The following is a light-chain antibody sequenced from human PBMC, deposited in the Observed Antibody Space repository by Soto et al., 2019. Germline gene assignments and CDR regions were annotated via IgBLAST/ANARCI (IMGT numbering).Light chain of an antibody. CDR3: QQYNNWWT. V-gene: IGKV3-15*01. CDR2: GAS. Sequence: EIVMTQSPATLSVSPGERATLSCRASQSGSSNLAWYPQTPCQAPRLLIYGASTRATGIPARFSGSVSGTEFTLTVSSLQSEDYAVYYCQQYNNWWTFGQGTKVEIK. CDR1: QSGSSN. J-gene: IGKJ1*01.